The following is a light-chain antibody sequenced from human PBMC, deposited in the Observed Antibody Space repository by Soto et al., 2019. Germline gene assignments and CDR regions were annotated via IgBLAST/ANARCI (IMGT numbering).Light chain of an antibody. V-gene: IGKV3-20*01. J-gene: IGKJ4*01. Sequence: EKGLNLSPGTLSLSTGERATLSCRASQSVTSSYLAWYQQKPGQSPRLLIYEASSRATGIPDRFSGSESGTDFTLTISRLEPEDFAVYYCPQYGTSPLPFGGGTNVAIK. CDR2: EAS. CDR1: QSVTSSY. CDR3: PQYGTSPLP.